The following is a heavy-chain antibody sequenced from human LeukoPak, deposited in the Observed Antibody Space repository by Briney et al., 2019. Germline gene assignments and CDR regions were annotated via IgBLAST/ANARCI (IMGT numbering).Heavy chain of an antibody. CDR3: AKGEVQLWLWTSIDY. Sequence: PGGSLRLSCAASGFTFSSYWMSWVRQAPGKGLEWVANIKQDGSEKYYVDSVKGRFTISRDNAKNSLYLQMNSLRAEDTAVYYCAKGEVQLWLWTSIDYWGQGTLVTVSS. CDR1: GFTFSSYW. D-gene: IGHD5-18*01. V-gene: IGHV3-7*03. J-gene: IGHJ4*02. CDR2: IKQDGSEK.